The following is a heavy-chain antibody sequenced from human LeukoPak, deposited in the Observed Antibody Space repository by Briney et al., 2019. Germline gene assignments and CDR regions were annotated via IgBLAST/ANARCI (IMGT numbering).Heavy chain of an antibody. D-gene: IGHD3-16*02. V-gene: IGHV1-2*02. Sequence: GASVKVSCKASGYTFTDYYMHWVRQAPGQGPEWMGWISPNSGGANYAQKFQGRVTMTRDTSISTAYMELSRLRSDDTAVYYCARDLQTGGMIAFGGVITPGDYWGQGTLVTVSS. CDR3: ARDLQTGGMIAFGGVITPGDY. J-gene: IGHJ4*02. CDR1: GYTFTDYY. CDR2: ISPNSGGA.